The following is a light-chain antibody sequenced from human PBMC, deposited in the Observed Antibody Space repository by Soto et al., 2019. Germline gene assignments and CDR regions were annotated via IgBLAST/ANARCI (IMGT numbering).Light chain of an antibody. CDR3: QQRSNWPPLT. J-gene: IGKJ4*01. CDR2: DAS. CDR1: QSVGNF. V-gene: IGKV3-11*01. Sequence: FVLTQSQAILSLSPGERATLSCRASQSVGNFLTWYQQKPGQAPRLLIYDASTRATGIPARFSGSGSGTDFTLTISSLEPEDFAVYYCQQRSNWPPLTFGGGTKV.